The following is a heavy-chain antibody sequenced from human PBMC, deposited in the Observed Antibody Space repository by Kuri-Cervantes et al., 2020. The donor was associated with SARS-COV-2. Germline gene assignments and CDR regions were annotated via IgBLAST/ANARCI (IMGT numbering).Heavy chain of an antibody. V-gene: IGHV3-30*12. D-gene: IGHD6-6*01. Sequence: GESLKISCAASGFTFSSYGMHWVRQAPGKGLEWVAVISYDGSNKYYADSVKGRFTISRENSKNTLYLQMNSLRAEDTAVYYCANPLPGRIAARAGNDYWGQGTLVTVSS. CDR3: ANPLPGRIAARAGNDY. J-gene: IGHJ4*02. CDR2: ISYDGSNK. CDR1: GFTFSSYG.